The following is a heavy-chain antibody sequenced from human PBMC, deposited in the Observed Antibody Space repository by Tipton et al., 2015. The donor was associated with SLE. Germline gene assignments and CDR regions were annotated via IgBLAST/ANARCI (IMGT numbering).Heavy chain of an antibody. J-gene: IGHJ4*02. CDR1: GGSISSHY. V-gene: IGHV4-59*11. Sequence: TLSLTCTVSGGSISSHYWGWSRQAPGRGLEWIGSISYSGDTNYNPSLMSRVTIARDTSKNQFSLRLSFVTAADTAFYYCARIEDFWSGRIDYWGQGTLITVSS. D-gene: IGHD3-3*01. CDR3: ARIEDFWSGRIDY. CDR2: ISYSGDT.